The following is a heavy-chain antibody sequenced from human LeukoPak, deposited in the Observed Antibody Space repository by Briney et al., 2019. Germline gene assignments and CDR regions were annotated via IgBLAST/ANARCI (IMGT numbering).Heavy chain of an antibody. V-gene: IGHV4-39*07. D-gene: IGHD2-15*01. CDR1: GGSISSSY. J-gene: IGHJ5*02. CDR2: IYYSGRT. Sequence: PSETLSLTCTVSGGSISSSYWGWIRQPPGKGLEWIGTIYYSGRTYYNPSLKSRVTISVDTSKNQFSLRLSSVTAADTAVYYCVREETDCSGGSCSGVWFDPWGQGTLVTVSS. CDR3: VREETDCSGGSCSGVWFDP.